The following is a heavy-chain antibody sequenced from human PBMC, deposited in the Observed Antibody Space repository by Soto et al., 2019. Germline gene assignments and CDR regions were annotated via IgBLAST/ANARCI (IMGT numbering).Heavy chain of an antibody. D-gene: IGHD3-3*01. CDR1: RFTLSSYS. CDR2: ISSSGNIK. Sequence: GGSLRLSCAASRFTLSSYSMNWVRQAPGKGLECVAYISSSGNIKYYAASVKGRFTISRDNAKNSLYLQMNSLRAEDTAVYYCARDFNTIFGVVIDAFDIWGQGTMVTVSS. J-gene: IGHJ3*02. CDR3: ARDFNTIFGVVIDAFDI. V-gene: IGHV3-48*01.